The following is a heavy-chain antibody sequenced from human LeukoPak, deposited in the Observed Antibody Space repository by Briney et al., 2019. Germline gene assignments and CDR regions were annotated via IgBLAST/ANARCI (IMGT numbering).Heavy chain of an antibody. J-gene: IGHJ4*02. Sequence: GGSLRLSCAASGFTFSTFSMNWVRQAPGKGLEWVSYISSSSSNKYYADSVKGRFTISRDNAKNTLYLQMNSLRAEDTAVYYCARDLNTAVALWGQGTLVTVSS. CDR1: GFTFSTFS. CDR2: ISSSSSNK. V-gene: IGHV3-48*04. CDR3: ARDLNTAVAL. D-gene: IGHD5-18*01.